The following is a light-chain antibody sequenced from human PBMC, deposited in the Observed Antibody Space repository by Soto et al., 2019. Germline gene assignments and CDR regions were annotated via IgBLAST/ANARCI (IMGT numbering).Light chain of an antibody. Sequence: DIQMTQSPSSLSASVGDRVTITCQASQDISNYLNWYQQKPGKAPKLLIYDASNLETGVPSRFSGSGSGTDFTFTISSLQPVDIATYYCQQYDSLPVTITFGQGTLLEIK. CDR2: DAS. CDR3: QQYDSLPVTIT. V-gene: IGKV1-33*01. CDR1: QDISNY. J-gene: IGKJ5*01.